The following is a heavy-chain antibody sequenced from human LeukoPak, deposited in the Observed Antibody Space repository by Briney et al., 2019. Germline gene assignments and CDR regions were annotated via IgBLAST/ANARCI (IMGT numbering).Heavy chain of an antibody. CDR3: ARGPGSFDI. CDR1: GGSISSYY. V-gene: IGHV4-59*01. J-gene: IGHJ3*02. Sequence: SETLSLTCTVSGGSISSYYWSRIRQPPGKGLEWIGYIYYSGGTNYNPSLKSRVTISVDTSKNQFSLKLSSVTAADTAVYYCARGPGSFDIWGQGTMVTVSS. CDR2: IYYSGGT.